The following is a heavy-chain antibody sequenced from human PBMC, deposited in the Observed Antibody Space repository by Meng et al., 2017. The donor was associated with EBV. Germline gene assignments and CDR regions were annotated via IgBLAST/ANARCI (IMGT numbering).Heavy chain of an antibody. V-gene: IGHV1-69*06. Sequence: QLVQSVAEVKRPGSSVKVSCKASGGTFSSYAISWVRQAPGQGLEWMGGIIPIFGTANYAQKFQGRVTITADKSTSTAYMELSSLRSEDTAVYYCARDRWEPKGKGWFDPWGQGTLVTVSS. J-gene: IGHJ5*02. CDR1: GGTFSSYA. D-gene: IGHD1-26*01. CDR3: ARDRWEPKGKGWFDP. CDR2: IIPIFGTA.